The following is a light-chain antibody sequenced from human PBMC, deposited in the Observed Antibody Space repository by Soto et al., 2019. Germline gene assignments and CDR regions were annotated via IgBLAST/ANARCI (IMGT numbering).Light chain of an antibody. CDR2: DAS. V-gene: IGKV3-11*01. CDR3: QHRSNWPLLYT. J-gene: IGKJ2*01. CDR1: QSVSGS. Sequence: EIVLTQSPATLSLSPGERATLSCRASQSVSGSLAWYQQKPVQAPRLLIYDASNRATGIPARFSGSGSGTDFTLTISSLEPGDFAVFDCQHRSNWPLLYTFGPGTKLEIK.